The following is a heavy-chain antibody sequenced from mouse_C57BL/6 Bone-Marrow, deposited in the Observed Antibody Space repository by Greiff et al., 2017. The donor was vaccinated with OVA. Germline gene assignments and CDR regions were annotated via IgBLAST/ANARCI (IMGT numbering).Heavy chain of an antibody. V-gene: IGHV5-6*01. Sequence: EVQLVESGGDLVKPGGSLKLSCAASGFTFSSYGMSWVRQTPDKRLEWVATISSGGSYTYYPDSVKGRFTISRDTAKNTLYLQMSSLTSEDTAIYYCARPAGYYLRPYYAFDGWGQGTSVTVSS. J-gene: IGHJ4*01. CDR3: ARPAGYYLRPYYAFDG. CDR2: ISSGGSYT. D-gene: IGHD2-3*01. CDR1: GFTFSSYG.